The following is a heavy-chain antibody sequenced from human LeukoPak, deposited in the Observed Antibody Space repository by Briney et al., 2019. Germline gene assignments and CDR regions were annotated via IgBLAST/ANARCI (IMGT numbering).Heavy chain of an antibody. J-gene: IGHJ5*02. V-gene: IGHV4-34*01. Sequence: PSETLSLTCAVYGGSFSGYYWSWIRQPPGKGLEWIGEINHSGSTNYNPPLKSRVTISVDTSKNQFSLKLSSVTAADTAVYYCARGVIITSWFDPWGQGTLVTVSS. CDR2: INHSGST. D-gene: IGHD3-10*01. CDR3: ARGVIITSWFDP. CDR1: GGSFSGYY.